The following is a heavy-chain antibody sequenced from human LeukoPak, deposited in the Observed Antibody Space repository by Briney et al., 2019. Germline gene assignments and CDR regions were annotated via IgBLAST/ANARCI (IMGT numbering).Heavy chain of an antibody. Sequence: SETLSLTCTVSGGSITSGGYYWGWIRQPPGKGLEWIGSVYYSGSIHYNPSLKSRVTISADTSKNQISLKLSSVTAADTAMYYCARGILEWLGYMDVWGKGTTVTVSS. CDR1: GGSITSGGYY. J-gene: IGHJ6*03. V-gene: IGHV4-39*07. CDR2: VYYSGSI. CDR3: ARGILEWLGYMDV. D-gene: IGHD3-3*01.